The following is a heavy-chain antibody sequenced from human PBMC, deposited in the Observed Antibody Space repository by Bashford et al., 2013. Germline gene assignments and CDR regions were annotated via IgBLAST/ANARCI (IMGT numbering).Heavy chain of an antibody. Sequence: VRQAPGKGLEWVSAISGSSGSTYYADSVKGRFTIARDNSKNTLYLQMNSLRAEDTAVYYCARDIGSWGFSFGMDVWGQGTTVTVSS. CDR2: ISGSSGST. CDR3: ARDIGSWGFSFGMDV. V-gene: IGHV3-23*01. D-gene: IGHD3-16*01. J-gene: IGHJ6*02.